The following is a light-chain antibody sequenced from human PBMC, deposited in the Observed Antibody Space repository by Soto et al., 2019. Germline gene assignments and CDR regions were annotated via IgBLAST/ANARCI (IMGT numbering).Light chain of an antibody. V-gene: IGKV3-15*01. CDR2: GAS. CDR3: QQYSDWPPWT. J-gene: IGKJ1*01. Sequence: EVLLTPSPATLSVSPGDRAALSCRASQSVRRNLAWYQQKPGQAPRLLIYGASTRAAGIPERFRGSGSGTEFTLTINSLQSDDFAVYYCQQYSDWPPWTFGQGTKVDI. CDR1: QSVRRN.